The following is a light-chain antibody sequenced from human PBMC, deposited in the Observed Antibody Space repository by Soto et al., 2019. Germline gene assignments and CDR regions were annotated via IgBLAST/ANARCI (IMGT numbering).Light chain of an antibody. CDR1: SSNIGSGY. CDR3: AAWDDSLSGPVV. CDR2: RNN. Sequence: QSALTQPPSTSGTPGQRVTISCSGSSSNIGSGYVYWYQQLPGTAPKLLIYRNNQRPSGVPDRFSGSKSGTSASLAISGLRSEDEADYHCAAWDDSLSGPVVFGGGTKLTVL. V-gene: IGLV1-47*01. J-gene: IGLJ2*01.